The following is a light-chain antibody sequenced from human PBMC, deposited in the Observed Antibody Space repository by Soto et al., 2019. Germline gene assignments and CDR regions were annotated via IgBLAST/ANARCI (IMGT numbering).Light chain of an antibody. CDR2: AAS. CDR1: QSISRW. V-gene: IGKV1-5*01. Sequence: IHMTQSPSTLSASVGYTFKINCGASQSISRWLAWYQQKPGKAPKILIYAASTLQSGVQSRFSGSGSGTDFTLTISSMQPEDFATYYCQKFKSYPLTGGGGTQGDI. J-gene: IGKJ4*01. CDR3: QKFKSYPLT.